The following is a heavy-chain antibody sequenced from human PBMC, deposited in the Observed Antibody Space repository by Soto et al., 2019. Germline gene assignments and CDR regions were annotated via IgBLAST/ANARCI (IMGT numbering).Heavy chain of an antibody. CDR2: IKQDGSEK. CDR3: ARAGNDYVWGSYKPLGY. Sequence: GVSLRLSCAASGFTFSSYWMSWVRQAPGKGLEWVANIKQDGSEKYYVDSVKGRFTISRDNAKNSLYLQMNSLRAEDTAVYYCARAGNDYVWGSYKPLGYWGQGTLVNVSS. CDR1: GFTFSSYW. D-gene: IGHD3-16*01. J-gene: IGHJ4*02. V-gene: IGHV3-7*01.